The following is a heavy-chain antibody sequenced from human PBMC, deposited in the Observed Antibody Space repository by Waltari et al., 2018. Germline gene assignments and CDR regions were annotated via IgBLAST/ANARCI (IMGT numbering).Heavy chain of an antibody. CDR1: GGTFSSYA. CDR2: IIPIFGTA. V-gene: IGHV1-69*12. J-gene: IGHJ1*01. D-gene: IGHD6-6*01. CDR3: ARPRYSSSSGEYFQH. Sequence: QVQLVQSGAEVKKPGSSVKVPCTASGGTFSSYASRWVRLAPGQGLEWMGGIIPIFGTANYAQKFQGRVTITADESTSTAYMELSSLRSEDTAVYYCARPRYSSSSGEYFQHWGQGTLVTVSS.